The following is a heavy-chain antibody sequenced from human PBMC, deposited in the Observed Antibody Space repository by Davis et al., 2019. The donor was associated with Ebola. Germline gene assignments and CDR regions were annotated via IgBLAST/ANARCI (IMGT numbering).Heavy chain of an antibody. CDR2: IRSKANSYAT. CDR3: TRQGGSSHGDY. J-gene: IGHJ4*02. D-gene: IGHD1-26*01. CDR1: GFTFSGSA. V-gene: IGHV3-73*01. Sequence: GGSLRLSCAASGFTFSGSAMHWVRQASGKGLEWVGRIRSKANSYATAYAASVKGRFTISRDDSKNTAYLQMNSLKTEDTAVYYCTRQGGSSHGDYWGQGTLVTVSS.